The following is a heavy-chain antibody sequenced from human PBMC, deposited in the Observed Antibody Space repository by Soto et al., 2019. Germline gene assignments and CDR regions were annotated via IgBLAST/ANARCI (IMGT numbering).Heavy chain of an antibody. J-gene: IGHJ4*02. D-gene: IGHD3-22*01. Sequence: QVQLVQSGAEVKKPGASVKVSCKASGYTFTSYGISWVRQAPGQGLAWMGWISAYNGNTNYAQKLQGRVTMTTDTSTSTAYMELRSLRSDDTAVYYCARAGRRAYYYDSSGYYYEPEVDYWGQGTLVTVSS. CDR3: ARAGRRAYYYDSSGYYYEPEVDY. CDR1: GYTFTSYG. CDR2: ISAYNGNT. V-gene: IGHV1-18*01.